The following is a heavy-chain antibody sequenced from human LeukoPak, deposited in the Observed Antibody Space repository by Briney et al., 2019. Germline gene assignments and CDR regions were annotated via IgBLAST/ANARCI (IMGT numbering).Heavy chain of an antibody. CDR2: MYYSGNT. J-gene: IGHJ4*02. CDR1: GGSISSSNYY. V-gene: IGHV4-39*01. D-gene: IGHD3-16*02. Sequence: SETLSLTCTVSGGSISSSNYYWGWIRQPPGKGPEWIGSMYYSGNTDYNPSLKSRVTISVDTSKNQFSLKVNSVTAADTAVYYCARTLGWASSRYPFDGWGPGTLVTVSS. CDR3: ARTLGWASSRYPFDG.